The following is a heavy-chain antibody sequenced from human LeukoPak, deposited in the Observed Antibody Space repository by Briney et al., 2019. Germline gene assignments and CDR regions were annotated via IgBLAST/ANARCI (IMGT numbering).Heavy chain of an antibody. J-gene: IGHJ5*02. V-gene: IGHV1-2*02. CDR1: GYTFTGYY. Sequence: ASVKVSCKASGYTFTGYYMHWVRQAPGQGLEWMGWINPNSGGTNYAQEFQGRVTMTRDTSISTAYMELSRLRSDDTAVYYCARGRQQLRDWFDPWGQGTLVTVSS. D-gene: IGHD6-13*01. CDR3: ARGRQQLRDWFDP. CDR2: INPNSGGT.